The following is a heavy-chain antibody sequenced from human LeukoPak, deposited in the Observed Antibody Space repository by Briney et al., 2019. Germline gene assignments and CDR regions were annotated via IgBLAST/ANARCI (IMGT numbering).Heavy chain of an antibody. D-gene: IGHD2-15*01. CDR2: IYTSESI. CDR3: ARDDLVYSVHHGMDV. J-gene: IGHJ6*02. Sequence: TSSETLSLTCTVSDGSISTDYWSWIRQPAGKGLEWIGRIYTSESINYNPTLKSRITMSVDTSKNQISLRLSSVTAADTAVYFCARDDLVYSVHHGMDVWGRGITVTVSS. CDR1: DGSISTDY. V-gene: IGHV4-4*07.